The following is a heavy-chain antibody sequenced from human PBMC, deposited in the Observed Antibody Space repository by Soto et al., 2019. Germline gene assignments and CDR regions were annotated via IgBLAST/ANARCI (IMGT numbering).Heavy chain of an antibody. D-gene: IGHD3-16*01. CDR3: GAGATVITSYYYGWYV. CDR2: ARNKPKGYTT. V-gene: IGHV3-72*01. J-gene: IGHJ6*01. Sequence: GGSLRLSCAGSGFTFSDHYMDWVRQAPGKGLEWVGRARNKPKGYTTEYATSVRGRFTVSGDDSKNSLYLQMNSLMIEDTAVYYLGAGATVITSYYYGWYVWGRGSTVAVSS. CDR1: GFTFSDHY.